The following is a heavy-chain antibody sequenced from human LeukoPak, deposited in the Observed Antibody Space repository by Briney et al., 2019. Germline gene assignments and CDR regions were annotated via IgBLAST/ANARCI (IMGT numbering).Heavy chain of an antibody. Sequence: GRSLCLSCAASGFTFSNFATSWVRQAPGKGVQWVSRLSSVGGSTFYTDSVKVRFTISRDSSKNTLSLQMNTLRADETAVYYSAKDPAVGVSQSFETWGQGRLGSVSS. V-gene: IGHV3-23*01. CDR1: GFTFSNFA. CDR3: AKDPAVGVSQSFET. D-gene: IGHD1-26*01. J-gene: IGHJ5*02. CDR2: LSSVGGST.